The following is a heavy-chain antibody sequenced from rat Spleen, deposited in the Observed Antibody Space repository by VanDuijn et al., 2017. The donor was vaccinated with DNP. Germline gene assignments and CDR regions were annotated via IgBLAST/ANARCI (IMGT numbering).Heavy chain of an antibody. J-gene: IGHJ2*01. Sequence: EVQLVESGGGLVQPGRSLKLSCAASGFTFSDYNMAWVRQAPKKGLEWVSSITYDGGTTYYRDSVKGRFTISRDNAKSSLYLQMISLKSEDSATYYCARAYGSPWYFDYWGQGVMVTVSS. V-gene: IGHV5S10*01. CDR1: GFTFSDYN. CDR3: ARAYGSPWYFDY. CDR2: ITYDGGTT. D-gene: IGHD1-3*01.